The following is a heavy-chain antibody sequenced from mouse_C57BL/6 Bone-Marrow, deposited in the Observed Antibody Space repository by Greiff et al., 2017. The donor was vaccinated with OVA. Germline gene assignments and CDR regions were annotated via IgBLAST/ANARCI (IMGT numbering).Heavy chain of an antibody. CDR1: GYTFTSYW. CDR2: IDPSDSYT. V-gene: IGHV1-69*01. J-gene: IGHJ2*01. CDR3: ARGRDSGDY. D-gene: IGHD3-3*01. Sequence: QVQLQQPGAELVMPGASVKLSCKASGYTFTSYWMHWVKQRPGQGLEWIGEIDPSDSYTNYNQKFKGKSTLTVDKSSSTAYMQLSILTSEDSAVYYCARGRDSGDYWGQGTTLTVSS.